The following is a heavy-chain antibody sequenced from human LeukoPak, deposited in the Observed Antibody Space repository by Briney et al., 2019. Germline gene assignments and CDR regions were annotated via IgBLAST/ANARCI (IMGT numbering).Heavy chain of an antibody. CDR2: IIPILGIA. D-gene: IGHD2-15*01. CDR3: TRTNYCSGGSCYSRFDY. Sequence: ASVTVSCKASGGTFSSYAISWVRQAPGQGLEWMGRIIPILGIANYAQKFQGRVTITADKSTSTAFMELSSLRSEDTAVYYCTRTNYCSGGSCYSRFDYWGQGTLVTVSS. V-gene: IGHV1-69*04. CDR1: GGTFSSYA. J-gene: IGHJ4*02.